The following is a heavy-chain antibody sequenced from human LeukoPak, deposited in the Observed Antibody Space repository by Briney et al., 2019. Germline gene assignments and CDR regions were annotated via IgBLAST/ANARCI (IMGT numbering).Heavy chain of an antibody. V-gene: IGHV3-23*01. J-gene: IGHJ5*02. CDR3: EKDEGRGFYGSGTFYS. Sequence: GGSLRLSCAASGFTFSSYGMSWVRQAPGKGLEWVSGISGNGGKIYYVDSVKGRFTISRDNFKNRLFLQMNNLRAEDTAIYYCEKDEGRGFYGSGTFYSWGQGTLVTVSP. D-gene: IGHD3-10*01. CDR2: ISGNGGKI. CDR1: GFTFSSYG.